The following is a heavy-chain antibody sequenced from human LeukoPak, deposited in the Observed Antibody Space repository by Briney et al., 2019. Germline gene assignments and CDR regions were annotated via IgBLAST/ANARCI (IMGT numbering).Heavy chain of an antibody. V-gene: IGHV4-4*09. Sequence: SETLSLTCTVSGASITNSYWNWVRQPPGKGLEWIGYIYSSGNTNYNPSLKSRVTISLDVSKDQFSLKLTSVTAADTAVYYCANSYDGKIVPFDNWGQGALVAVSS. D-gene: IGHD4-23*01. CDR3: ANSYDGKIVPFDN. CDR1: GASITNSY. CDR2: IYSSGNT. J-gene: IGHJ4*02.